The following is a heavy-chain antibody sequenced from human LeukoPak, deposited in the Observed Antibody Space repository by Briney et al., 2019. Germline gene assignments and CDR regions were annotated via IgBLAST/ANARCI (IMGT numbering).Heavy chain of an antibody. CDR1: GFTFSSYS. V-gene: IGHV3-21*01. Sequence: GGSLRLSCAASGFTFSSYSMNWVRQAPGKGLEWVSSISSSSSYIYYADSVKGRFTISRDNAKNSLYLQMNSLRAEDTAVYYCARDPGYCSGGSCYFHPNRGYYYYGMDVWGQGTTVTVSS. J-gene: IGHJ6*02. CDR3: ARDPGYCSGGSCYFHPNRGYYYYGMDV. CDR2: ISSSSSYI. D-gene: IGHD2-15*01.